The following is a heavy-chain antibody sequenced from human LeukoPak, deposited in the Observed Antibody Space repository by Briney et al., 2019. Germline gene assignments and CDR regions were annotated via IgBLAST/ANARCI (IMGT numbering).Heavy chain of an antibody. Sequence: SETLSLTCTVSGGSISSYYGSSIRQPPGKVLECIEHIYYRGSTNYNPSLKRRVTISVDTSKNQFTLKLSSVTAADTAVYSCARDLSTVSRGGTWFDPWGQGTLVTVSS. CDR3: ARDLSTVSRGGTWFDP. CDR2: IYYRGST. V-gene: IGHV4-59*01. CDR1: GGSISSYY. D-gene: IGHD4-17*01. J-gene: IGHJ5*02.